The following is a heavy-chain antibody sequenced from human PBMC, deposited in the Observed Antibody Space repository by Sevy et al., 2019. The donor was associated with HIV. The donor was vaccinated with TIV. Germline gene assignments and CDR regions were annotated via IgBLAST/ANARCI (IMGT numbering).Heavy chain of an antibody. CDR2: IFSGGRT. D-gene: IGHD4-4*01. V-gene: IGHV3-53*01. Sequence: GGSLRLSCAVSGFAVSDNCMSWVRQSPGKGLEWVSVIFSGGRTSYADSVKGRFTVSRDGSKNTLYLQMDNLRAEDTATYYCARDRVVHNDYIFVAYYYGMDVWGPGTTVTVS. CDR3: ARDRVVHNDYIFVAYYYGMDV. J-gene: IGHJ6*02. CDR1: GFAVSDNC.